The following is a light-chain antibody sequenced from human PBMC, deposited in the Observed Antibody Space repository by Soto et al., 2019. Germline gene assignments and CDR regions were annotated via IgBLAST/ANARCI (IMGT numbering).Light chain of an antibody. Sequence: EIVLTQSPSTLSLSPGERATLSCRASQSVRTYLAWYQQKPGQAPRLLIYGASSRATGIPDRFSGSGSGTDFTLTISRLEPEDFAVYYCQQYGSSPPWTFGQGTKVDIK. CDR1: QSVRTY. V-gene: IGKV3-20*01. CDR2: GAS. J-gene: IGKJ1*01. CDR3: QQYGSSPPWT.